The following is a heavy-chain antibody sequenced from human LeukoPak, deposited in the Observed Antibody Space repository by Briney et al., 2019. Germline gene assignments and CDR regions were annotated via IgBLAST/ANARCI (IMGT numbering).Heavy chain of an antibody. CDR1: GYTFTTYG. CDR2: INTNTGNP. CDR3: ARRAGAYSHPYDY. Sequence: ASVKVSCKASGYTFTTYGMNWVRQAPGQGLEWMGWINTNTGNPTYAQGFTGRFVFSLDTSVSTAYLQISSLKAEDTAVYYCARRAGAYSHPYDYWGREPWSPSP. D-gene: IGHD4/OR15-4a*01. J-gene: IGHJ4*02. V-gene: IGHV7-4-1*02.